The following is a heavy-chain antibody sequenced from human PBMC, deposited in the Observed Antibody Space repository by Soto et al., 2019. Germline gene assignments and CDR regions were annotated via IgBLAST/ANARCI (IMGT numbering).Heavy chain of an antibody. J-gene: IGHJ4*02. Sequence: EVQLVESGGGLVQPGRSLRLSCAASGFTFDDYAMHWVRRVPGKGLEWVSSISWNSNIIGYADAVKGRFTISRDNAKNSLYLQMNSLRPEDTALYDCAKGGPAGFCSGGRCYFDYWGQRSLVTVSS. CDR3: AKGGPAGFCSGGRCYFDY. CDR1: GFTFDDYA. D-gene: IGHD2-15*01. CDR2: ISWNSNII. V-gene: IGHV3-9*01.